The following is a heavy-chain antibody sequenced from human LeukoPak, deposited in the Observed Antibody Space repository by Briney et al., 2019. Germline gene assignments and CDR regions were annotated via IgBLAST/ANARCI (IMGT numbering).Heavy chain of an antibody. J-gene: IGHJ3*02. V-gene: IGHV1-69*05. CDR2: IIPIFGTA. Sequence: SVKVSCKASGGTFSSYAISWVRQAPGQGLEWMGGIIPIFGTANYAQKFQGRVTITTDESTSTAYMELSSLRSEDTAVYYCATDPGNWNHARDAFDIWGQGTMVTVSS. CDR1: GGTFSSYA. CDR3: ATDPGNWNHARDAFDI. D-gene: IGHD1-14*01.